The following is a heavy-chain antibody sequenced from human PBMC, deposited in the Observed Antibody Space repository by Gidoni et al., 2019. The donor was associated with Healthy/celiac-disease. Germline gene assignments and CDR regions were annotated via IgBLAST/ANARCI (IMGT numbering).Heavy chain of an antibody. CDR2: IKQDGSEK. V-gene: IGHV3-7*03. J-gene: IGHJ4*02. D-gene: IGHD3-16*02. Sequence: EVQLVESGGGLVQPGGSLRLSCAASGFTFSSYWMSWVRQAPGKGLEWVANIKQDGSEKYYVDSVKGRFTISRDNAKNSLYLQMNSLRAEDTAVYYCAREGYDYVWGSYRPFDYWGQGTLVTVSS. CDR1: GFTFSSYW. CDR3: AREGYDYVWGSYRPFDY.